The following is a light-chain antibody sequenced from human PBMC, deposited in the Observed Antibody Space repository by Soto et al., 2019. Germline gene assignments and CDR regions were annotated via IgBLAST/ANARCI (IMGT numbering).Light chain of an antibody. CDR1: SSDVGGYNY. CDR3: ASYTSSTTVV. CDR2: DVN. J-gene: IGLJ2*01. V-gene: IGLV2-14*01. Sequence: QSALTQPASVSGSPGQSITISCTGTSSDVGGYNYVSWHQQHPGKAPKLMIYDVNNRPSGVSNRVSGSKSGNTASLTISGRQAEDEADYYCASYTSSTTVVFGGGTKVTVL.